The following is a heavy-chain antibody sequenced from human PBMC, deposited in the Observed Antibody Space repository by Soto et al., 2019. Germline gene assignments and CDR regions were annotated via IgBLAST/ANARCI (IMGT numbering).Heavy chain of an antibody. J-gene: IGHJ5*02. CDR3: AREVVRVAGTRWFDP. V-gene: IGHV1-18*01. Sequence: ASVKVSCKASGYAFTAYAIHWVRQAPGQRLEWMGWISAYNGNTNYAQKLQGRVTMTTDTSTSTAYMELRSLRSDDTAVYYCAREVVRVAGTRWFDPWGQGTLVTVSS. CDR1: GYAFTAYA. D-gene: IGHD6-19*01. CDR2: ISAYNGNT.